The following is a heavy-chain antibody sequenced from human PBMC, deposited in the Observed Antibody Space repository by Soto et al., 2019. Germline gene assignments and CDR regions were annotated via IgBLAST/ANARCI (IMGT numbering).Heavy chain of an antibody. J-gene: IGHJ5*02. V-gene: IGHV1-18*01. CDR1: GYTFTSYG. D-gene: IGHD2-15*01. Sequence: QVQLVQSGAEVKKPGASVKVSCKASGYTFTSYGISWVRQAPGQGLEWMGWISAYNGNTNYAQKLQGRVTMTTDTSTRTAYMELRSLRSDDTAVYYCARDLSCSGGSCYFGWFDPWGQGTLVTVSS. CDR3: ARDLSCSGGSCYFGWFDP. CDR2: ISAYNGNT.